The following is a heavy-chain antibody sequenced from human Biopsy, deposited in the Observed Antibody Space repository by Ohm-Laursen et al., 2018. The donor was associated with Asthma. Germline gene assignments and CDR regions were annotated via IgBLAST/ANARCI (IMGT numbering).Heavy chain of an antibody. CDR1: YGSITSGGYY. CDR2: ISYSGST. V-gene: IGHV4-61*08. D-gene: IGHD5-18*01. CDR3: ARDFVDSAMDYFDY. J-gene: IGHJ4*02. Sequence: GTLSLTWTVSYGSITSGGYYWTWIRQHPGKGLEWIGYISYSGSTNYNPSLKSRVTISVDTSKNQFSLKLSSVTAADTAVYHCARDFVDSAMDYFDYWGQGTLVTVSS.